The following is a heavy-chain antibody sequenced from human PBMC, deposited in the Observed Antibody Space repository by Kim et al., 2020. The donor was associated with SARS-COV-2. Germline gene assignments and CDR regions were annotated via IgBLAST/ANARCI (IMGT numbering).Heavy chain of an antibody. J-gene: IGHJ3*01. V-gene: IGHV3-73*01. D-gene: IGHD1-1*01. CDR3: TGVTGSTSAYWDAFD. Sequence: GGSLRLSCGASGLTFSDAAMHWVRRASGKGLVWVDRIKSKVSSAATAYSVTVRGRVSISRDDSRHKPYMQMNRLETAATAYYSCTGVTGSTSAYWDAFD. CDR2: IKSKVSSAAT. CDR1: GLTFSDAA.